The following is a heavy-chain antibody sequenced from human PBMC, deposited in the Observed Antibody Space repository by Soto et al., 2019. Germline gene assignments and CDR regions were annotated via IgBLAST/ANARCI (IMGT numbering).Heavy chain of an antibody. CDR3: ARKPNGFDS. CDR1: GFMFSNHA. CDR2: ISENSGGT. V-gene: IGHV3-23*01. Sequence: SLRLSCAASGFMFSNHAMTLVRQAPGKGLEWVSSISENSGGTYYADSVKGRFTISRDNSKNTLYLQMNSLRAEDTALYYCARKPNGFDSWGQGTLVTVSS. J-gene: IGHJ5*01.